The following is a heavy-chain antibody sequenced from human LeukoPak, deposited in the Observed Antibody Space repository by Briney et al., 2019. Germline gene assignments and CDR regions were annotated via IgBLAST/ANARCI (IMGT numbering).Heavy chain of an antibody. V-gene: IGHV4-59*01. CDR2: IYYSGST. CDR3: ARGGLVRGPVRYFDY. D-gene: IGHD3-10*01. CDR1: GGSISSYY. J-gene: IGHJ4*02. Sequence: KPSETLSLTCTVSGGSISSYYWSWIRQPPGKGLEWIGYIYYSGSTNYNPSLKSRVTISVDTSKDQFSLKLSSVTAADTAVYYCARGGLVRGPVRYFDYWGQGTLVTVSS.